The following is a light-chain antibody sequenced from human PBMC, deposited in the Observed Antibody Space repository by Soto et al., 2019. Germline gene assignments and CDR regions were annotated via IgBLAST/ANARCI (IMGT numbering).Light chain of an antibody. CDR2: AAS. Sequence: DIHMTQSPSSLSASVGDRVTITCRASQGTIDYLAWYQQKPGKAPKLLIYAASTLQSGVPSRSSVSRSGTDFTLTISSLQPEDVANSYCQKYNSAPQTSGRRTKVE. CDR1: QGTIDY. J-gene: IGKJ1*01. V-gene: IGKV1-27*01. CDR3: QKYNSAPQT.